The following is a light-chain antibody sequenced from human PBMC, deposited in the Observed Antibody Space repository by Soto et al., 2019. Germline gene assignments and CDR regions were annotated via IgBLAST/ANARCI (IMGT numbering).Light chain of an antibody. CDR2: GAS. CDR1: QSVSSN. V-gene: IGKV3-15*01. Sequence: EIVVTQSPATLSVSPGERATLSCRASQSVSSNLVWYQQKPGQAPRLLIYGASTRATGLPARFSGSGSGTEFTLTISSLQSEDFAVYYCQQYDNWPLTFGGGTKVEIK. CDR3: QQYDNWPLT. J-gene: IGKJ4*01.